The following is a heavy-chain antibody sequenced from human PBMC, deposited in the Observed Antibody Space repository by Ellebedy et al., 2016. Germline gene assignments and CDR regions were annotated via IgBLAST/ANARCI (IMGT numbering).Heavy chain of an antibody. Sequence: GESLKISXAASGFTFSSYGMHWVRQAPGKGLEWVAVIWYDGSNKYYADSVKGRFTISRDNSKNTLYLQMNSLRAEDTAVYYCARGVGTAMVDLSSSWKYYYYMDVWGKGTTVTVSS. CDR1: GFTFSSYG. J-gene: IGHJ6*03. D-gene: IGHD5-18*01. V-gene: IGHV3-33*01. CDR3: ARGVGTAMVDLSSSWKYYYYMDV. CDR2: IWYDGSNK.